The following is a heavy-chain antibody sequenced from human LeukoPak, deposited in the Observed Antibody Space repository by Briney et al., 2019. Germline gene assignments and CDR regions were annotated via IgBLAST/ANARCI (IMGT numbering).Heavy chain of an antibody. Sequence: GGSLRLSCAASGFTFSSSGMHWVRQAPGRGLEWVAFIRNDETNTYCADSVKGRFTISRDNSKNTLYLQMNSLRAEDTAVYYCAKETDDSGAFDIWGQGTMVTVSS. CDR3: AKETDDSGAFDI. D-gene: IGHD5-12*01. V-gene: IGHV3-30*02. CDR1: GFTFSSSG. CDR2: IRNDETNT. J-gene: IGHJ3*02.